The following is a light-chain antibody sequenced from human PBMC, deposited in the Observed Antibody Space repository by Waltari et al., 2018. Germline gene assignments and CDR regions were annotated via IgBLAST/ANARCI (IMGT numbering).Light chain of an antibody. CDR3: GADHGSGSNFVV. J-gene: IGLJ2*01. V-gene: IGLV9-49*01. Sequence: QPVLTQPPSASASLGASVTPTCTLSSGYSNYKVDWYQQRPGKGPRFVMRVGTGGIVGSKGDGIQDRFSVLGSGLNRYLTIKNIQEEDAGDYHCGADHGSGSNFVVFGGGTKLTVL. CDR2: VGTGGIVG. CDR1: SGYSNYK.